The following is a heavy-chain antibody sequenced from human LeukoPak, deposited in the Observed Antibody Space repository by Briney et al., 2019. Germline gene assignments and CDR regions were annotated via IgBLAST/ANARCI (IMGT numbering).Heavy chain of an antibody. D-gene: IGHD3-16*01. V-gene: IGHV4-34*01. CDR2: INHSGST. Sequence: SETLSLTCAVYGGSFSGYYWSWIRQPPGKGLEGIGEINHSGSTNYNPSLKSRVTISVDTSKNQFSLKLSSVTAADTAVYYCARDLGSWPHVALDIWGHGTLVTVSS. CDR1: GGSFSGYY. CDR3: ARDLGSWPHVALDI. J-gene: IGHJ3*02.